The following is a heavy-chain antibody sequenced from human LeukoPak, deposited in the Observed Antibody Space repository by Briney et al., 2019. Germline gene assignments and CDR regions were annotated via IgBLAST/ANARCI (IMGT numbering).Heavy chain of an antibody. V-gene: IGHV3-7*01. CDR3: TRYAAAGIDY. Sequence: PGGSLRLSCAASGFTFSTYWMSWVRQAPGKGLEWVANIKQDGSEKYYLDSVKGRFTISRDNAKNSLYLQMNSLRAEDTAFYFCTRYAAAGIDYWGQGTLVTVSS. CDR2: IKQDGSEK. D-gene: IGHD6-13*01. J-gene: IGHJ4*02. CDR1: GFTFSTYW.